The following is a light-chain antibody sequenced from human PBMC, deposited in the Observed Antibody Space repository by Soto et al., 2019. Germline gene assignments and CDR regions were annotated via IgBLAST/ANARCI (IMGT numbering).Light chain of an antibody. V-gene: IGKV3-20*01. CDR1: QGVSRSY. CDR3: QQYGSAPPIA. J-gene: IGKJ4*01. CDR2: AAS. Sequence: ELVLTQSPGTLSLSPGERATLFCRASQGVSRSYFAWYQQKPGQAPRLLIYAASSRSTGVPDRFSGSGSGTDFTLNISRLEPEDFALYYCQQYGSAPPIAFGGGTTIEIK.